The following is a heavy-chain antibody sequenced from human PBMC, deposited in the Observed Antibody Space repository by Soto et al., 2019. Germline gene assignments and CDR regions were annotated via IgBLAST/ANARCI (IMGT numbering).Heavy chain of an antibody. J-gene: IGHJ4*02. CDR3: ARENSVQAWLHHFDH. Sequence: GGSLRLSCAASGFTFSSYSMNWVRQAPGKGLEWVSSISSSSSYIYYADSVKGRFTISRDNAKNSLSLQMNNLRAEDTAVYYCARENSVQAWLHHFDHWGLGTLVTVSS. V-gene: IGHV3-21*01. CDR1: GFTFSSYS. CDR2: ISSSSSYI. D-gene: IGHD5-18*01.